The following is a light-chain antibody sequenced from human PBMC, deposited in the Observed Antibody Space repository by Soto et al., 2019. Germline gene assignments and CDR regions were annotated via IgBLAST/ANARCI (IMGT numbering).Light chain of an antibody. Sequence: EIVMTQSPATLSSSPGEKATLSCXXXQSISSNLAWYQQKPGQAPRLLMFRTSSRATGFPARFSGSGSGTEFNLTISSLQSEDFAVYYCQQYEKWPPSITFGQGTRLEIK. CDR3: QQYEKWPPSIT. J-gene: IGKJ5*01. CDR1: QSISSN. CDR2: RTS. V-gene: IGKV3-15*01.